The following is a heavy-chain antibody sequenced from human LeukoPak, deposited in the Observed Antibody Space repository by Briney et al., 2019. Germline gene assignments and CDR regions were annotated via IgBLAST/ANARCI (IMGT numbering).Heavy chain of an antibody. CDR2: IYYSGST. J-gene: IGHJ4*02. D-gene: IGHD5-18*01. V-gene: IGHV4-39*07. CDR1: GGSISSSSYY. CDR3: AGYARGYSYGYGPDY. Sequence: SETLSLTCTVSGGSISSSSYYWGWIRQPPGKGLEWIGSIYYSGSTYYNPSLKSRVTISVDTSKNQFSLKLSSATAADTAVYYCAGYARGYSYGYGPDYWGQGTLVTVSS.